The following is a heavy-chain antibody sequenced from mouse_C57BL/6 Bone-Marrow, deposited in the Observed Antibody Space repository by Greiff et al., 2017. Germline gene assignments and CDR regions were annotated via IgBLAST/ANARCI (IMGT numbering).Heavy chain of an antibody. CDR3: ARREWSHFDY. CDR1: GFTFSDYG. V-gene: IGHV5-17*01. D-gene: IGHD1-1*02. CDR2: ISSGSSTI. J-gene: IGHJ2*01. Sequence: DVHLVESGGGLVKPGGSLKLSCAASGFTFSDYGMHWVRQAPEKGLEWVAYISSGSSTIYYADTVKGRFTISRDNAKNTLFLQMTSLRSEDTAMYYCARREWSHFDYWGQGTTLTVSS.